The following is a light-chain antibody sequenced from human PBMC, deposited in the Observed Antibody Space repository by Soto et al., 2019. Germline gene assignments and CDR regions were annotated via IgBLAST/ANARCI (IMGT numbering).Light chain of an antibody. J-gene: IGKJ1*01. Sequence: EIVMTQSPATLSVSPGERATLSCRASQTVSSNLAWYQQKPGQAPRLLIYGAFTRATGIPVRFSGSGSGTEFTLTISSLQSEDFAVYYCQQYNKWPRTFGQGTKVELK. CDR1: QTVSSN. CDR2: GAF. V-gene: IGKV3-15*01. CDR3: QQYNKWPRT.